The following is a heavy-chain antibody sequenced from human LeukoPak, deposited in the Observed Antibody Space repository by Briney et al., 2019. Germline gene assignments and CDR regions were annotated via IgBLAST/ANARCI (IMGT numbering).Heavy chain of an antibody. CDR3: ARPLVPAATDAFDI. CDR1: GGSISSSSYY. J-gene: IGHJ3*02. Sequence: SETLSLTCTVSGGSISSSSYYWGWIRQPPGKGLEWIGSIYYSGSTYYNPSLKSRVTISVDTSKNQFSLKLSSVTAADTAVYYCARPLVPAATDAFDIWGQGTMVTVS. CDR2: IYYSGST. D-gene: IGHD2-2*01. V-gene: IGHV4-39*01.